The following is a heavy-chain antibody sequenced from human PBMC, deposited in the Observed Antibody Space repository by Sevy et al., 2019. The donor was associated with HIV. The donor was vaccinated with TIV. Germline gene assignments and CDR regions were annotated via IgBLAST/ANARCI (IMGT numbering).Heavy chain of an antibody. CDR3: ARDTGKNY. D-gene: IGHD2-8*02. CDR2: MHSGGNT. CDR1: GASITTYY. Sequence: GSLRLSCTVSGASITTYYWSWFRQPAGKGLEWIGRMHSGGNTNYNPSLQGRVTMSLDTSKNQFSLTLDFVTAADAAVYYCARDTGKNYWGQRILVTVSS. V-gene: IGHV4-4*07. J-gene: IGHJ4*02.